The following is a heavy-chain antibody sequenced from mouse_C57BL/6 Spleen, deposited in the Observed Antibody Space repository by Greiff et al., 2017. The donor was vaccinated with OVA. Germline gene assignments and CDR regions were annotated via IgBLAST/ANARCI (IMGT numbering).Heavy chain of an antibody. CDR2: IYPRDGST. Sequence: QVQLQQSGPELVKPGASVKLSCKASGYTFTSYDINWVKQRPGQGLEWIGWIYPRDGSTKYNEKFKGKATLTVDTSSSTAYMELHSLTSEDSAVYFCARERGHYYGSSYEGFAYWGQGTLVTVSA. CDR1: GYTFTSYD. D-gene: IGHD1-1*01. V-gene: IGHV1-85*01. CDR3: ARERGHYYGSSYEGFAY. J-gene: IGHJ3*01.